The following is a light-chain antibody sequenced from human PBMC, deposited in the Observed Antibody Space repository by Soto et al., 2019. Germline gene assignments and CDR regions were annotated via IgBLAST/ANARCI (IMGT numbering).Light chain of an antibody. CDR2: WAS. CDR1: QSLLHSSDNRNY. J-gene: IGKJ1*01. V-gene: IGKV4-1*01. CDR3: QQYYSTPWT. Sequence: EIVMAQFPETLAVSVGKRATIKCRSSQSLLHSSDNRNYLTWYQQKPGQPPKLLIYWASTRQSGVPDRFSGSGSGTDFTLTINSLQAEDVAVYYCQQYYSTPWTFGQGTKVDIK.